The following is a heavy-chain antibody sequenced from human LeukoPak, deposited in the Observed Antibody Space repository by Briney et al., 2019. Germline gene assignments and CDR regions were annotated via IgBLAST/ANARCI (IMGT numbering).Heavy chain of an antibody. J-gene: IGHJ4*02. CDR3: ARCTSTSCYNFDY. Sequence: SETLSLTCTVSGGSNSSYYWSWIRQPPGKGLEWIGYIYYSGSTNYNPSLKSRVTISVDTSKNQFSLKLSSVTAADTAVYYCARCTSTSCYNFDYWGQGTLVTVSS. V-gene: IGHV4-59*08. CDR2: IYYSGST. D-gene: IGHD2-2*02. CDR1: GGSNSSYY.